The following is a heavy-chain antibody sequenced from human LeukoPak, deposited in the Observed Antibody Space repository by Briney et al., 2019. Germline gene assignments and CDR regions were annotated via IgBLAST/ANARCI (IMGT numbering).Heavy chain of an antibody. D-gene: IGHD2-15*01. CDR3: ARGTLYCSGGSCYDY. Sequence: GESLQISCKGSGYSFTSYWIGWVRPMPGKGLEWMGIIYPGDSDTRYSPSFQGQVTISADKSISTAYLQWSSLKASDTAMYYCARGTLYCSGGSCYDYWGQGTLVTVSS. CDR2: IYPGDSDT. CDR1: GYSFTSYW. V-gene: IGHV5-51*01. J-gene: IGHJ4*02.